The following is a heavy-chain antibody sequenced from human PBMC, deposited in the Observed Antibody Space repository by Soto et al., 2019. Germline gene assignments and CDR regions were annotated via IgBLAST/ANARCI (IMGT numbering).Heavy chain of an antibody. J-gene: IGHJ4*02. CDR3: ARGCSNGSCFGSF. Sequence: GASVKVSCKASGGTFSSYAISWVRQAPGQGLEWMGGIIPIFGTANYAQKFQGRVTITADESKNTLYLQMNSLRAEDTAVYYCARGCSNGSCFGSFWGQGTLVTVSS. CDR1: GGTFSSYA. CDR2: IIPIFGTA. D-gene: IGHD2-8*01. V-gene: IGHV1-69*13.